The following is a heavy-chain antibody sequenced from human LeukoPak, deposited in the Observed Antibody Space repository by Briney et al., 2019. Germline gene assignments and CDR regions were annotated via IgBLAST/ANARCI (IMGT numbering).Heavy chain of an antibody. D-gene: IGHD6-13*01. CDR3: ARALGSSSWYMTYTADY. CDR1: GYTFTGYY. V-gene: IGHV1-2*02. Sequence: ASVKVSCKASGYTFTGYYMHWVRQAPGQGLEWMGWINPNSGGTNYAQKFQGRVTMTRDTSISTAYMELSRLRSDDTAVYYCARALGSSSWYMTYTADYWGQGTLVTVSS. CDR2: INPNSGGT. J-gene: IGHJ4*02.